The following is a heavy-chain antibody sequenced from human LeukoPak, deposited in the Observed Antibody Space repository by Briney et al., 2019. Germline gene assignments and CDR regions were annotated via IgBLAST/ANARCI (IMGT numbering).Heavy chain of an antibody. D-gene: IGHD6-19*01. CDR2: IIPIFGTA. CDR3: ARGRWGSGWYFYY. V-gene: IGHV1-69*05. Sequence: ASVKVSCKASGGTFSGYAISWVRQAPGQGLEWMGGIIPIFGTANYAQKFQGRVTITTDESTGTAYMELSSLRSEDAAVYYCARGRWGSGWYFYYWGQGTLVTVSS. J-gene: IGHJ4*02. CDR1: GGTFSGYA.